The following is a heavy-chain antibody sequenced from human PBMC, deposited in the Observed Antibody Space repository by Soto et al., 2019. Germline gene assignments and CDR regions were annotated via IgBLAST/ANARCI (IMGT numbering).Heavy chain of an antibody. CDR2: IYYSGST. CDR3: ARGPVTAAAGTGWDY. CDR1: GGSISSYY. J-gene: IGHJ4*02. D-gene: IGHD6-13*01. V-gene: IGHV4-59*01. Sequence: SETLSLTCTVSGGSISSYYWSWIRQPPGKGLEWIGYIYYSGSTNYNPSLKSRVTISVDTSKNQFSLKLSSVTAADTAVYYCARGPVTAAAGTGWDYWGQGTLVTVS.